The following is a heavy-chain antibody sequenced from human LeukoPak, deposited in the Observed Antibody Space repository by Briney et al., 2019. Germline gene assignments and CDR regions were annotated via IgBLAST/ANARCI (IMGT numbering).Heavy chain of an antibody. Sequence: GASVKVSCKASGYTFTTYHMHWVRQAPGQGLEWMGMINTRDGNTNYAEKFQGRVTMTRGTSTSTVYMELSSPRSEDTAVYYCATERGGGTWFDPWGRGTLVTVSS. CDR2: INTRDGNT. CDR1: GYTFTTYH. D-gene: IGHD2-15*01. J-gene: IGHJ5*02. CDR3: ATERGGGTWFDP. V-gene: IGHV1-46*01.